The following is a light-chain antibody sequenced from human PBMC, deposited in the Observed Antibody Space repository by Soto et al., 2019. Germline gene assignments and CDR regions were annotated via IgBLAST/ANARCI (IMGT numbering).Light chain of an antibody. J-gene: IGKJ5*01. CDR3: QQASSFPIT. Sequence: DIQLAQSPSSVSASVGDRVTITCRASQGLAGWLGWYQQKPGTAPKLLISGASSLQNGVPSRFSGNGSGTDFRLTISSLQPDDLGSYFCQQASSFPITSGHGTRLEFK. CDR1: QGLAGW. V-gene: IGKV1-12*01. CDR2: GAS.